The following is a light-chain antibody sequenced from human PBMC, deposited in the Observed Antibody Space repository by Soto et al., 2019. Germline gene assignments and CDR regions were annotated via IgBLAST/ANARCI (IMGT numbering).Light chain of an antibody. J-gene: IGKJ2*01. CDR3: QQYGSSPYT. CDR1: QSVSSSY. Sequence: EIVLTQSPGTLSLSPGERATLSCRASQSVSSSYLAWYQQKPGQAPRLLIYGSSGRATGIPDRFSGSGSGTDFPLTISRLEPEEFAVYYCQQYGSSPYTFGQGTKLEIK. V-gene: IGKV3-20*01. CDR2: GSS.